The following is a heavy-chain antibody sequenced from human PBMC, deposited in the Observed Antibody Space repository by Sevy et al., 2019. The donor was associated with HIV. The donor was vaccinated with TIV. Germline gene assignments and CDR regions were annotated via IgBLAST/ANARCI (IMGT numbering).Heavy chain of an antibody. D-gene: IGHD2-21*02. Sequence: ASVKVSCKASGYPFSSYGISWVRQAPGQGLEWMGWISADSGNSNYAQNLQGRVTMTTDTSTRTAYMELRSLGFDDTAVYYCARDLGGYGGNSIDYWGQGTLVTVSS. V-gene: IGHV1-18*01. CDR1: GYPFSSYG. CDR3: ARDLGGYGGNSIDY. J-gene: IGHJ4*02. CDR2: ISADSGNS.